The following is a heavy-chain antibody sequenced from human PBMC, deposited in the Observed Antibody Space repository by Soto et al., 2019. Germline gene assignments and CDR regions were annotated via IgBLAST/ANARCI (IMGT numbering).Heavy chain of an antibody. V-gene: IGHV3-33*08. CDR1: GFIFSDHY. CDR2: IWYDGSNK. CDR3: ARDRTPLERGSYDY. J-gene: IGHJ4*02. Sequence: PGGSLRLSCAASGFIFSDHYMDWVRQAPGKGLEWVAVIWYDGSNKYYADSVKGRFTISRDNSKNTLYLQMNSLRAEDTAVYYCARDRTPLERGSYDYWGQGTLVTVSS. D-gene: IGHD1-26*01.